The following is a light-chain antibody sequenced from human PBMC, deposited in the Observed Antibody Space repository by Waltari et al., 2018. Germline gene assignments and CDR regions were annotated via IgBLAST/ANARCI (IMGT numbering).Light chain of an antibody. CDR2: KAS. CDR3: QQYNSYSLLT. Sequence: DIQMTQSPFTLSASVGDRVIITCRASQSISNWLAWYQHKPGKAPKLLIYKASPLASGVPSRCSGSGSGTDCSLTISSLQPDDFATYYCQQYNSYSLLTFGGGTKVEIK. CDR1: QSISNW. V-gene: IGKV1-5*03. J-gene: IGKJ4*01.